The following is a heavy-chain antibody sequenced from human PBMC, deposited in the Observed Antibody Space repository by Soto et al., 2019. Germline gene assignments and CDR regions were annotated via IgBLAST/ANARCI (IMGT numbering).Heavy chain of an antibody. Sequence: ASVKVSCKASGYAFTGYYMHWVRQAPGQGLEWMGWINPNSGGTNYAQKFQGWVTMTRDTSISTAYMELSRLRSDDTAVYYCARQLVHDAFDIWGQGTMVTVSS. CDR2: INPNSGGT. CDR3: ARQLVHDAFDI. D-gene: IGHD1-1*01. V-gene: IGHV1-2*04. J-gene: IGHJ3*02. CDR1: GYAFTGYY.